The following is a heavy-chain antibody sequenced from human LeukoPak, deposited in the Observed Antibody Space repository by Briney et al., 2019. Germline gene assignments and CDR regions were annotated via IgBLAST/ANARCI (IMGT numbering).Heavy chain of an antibody. D-gene: IGHD2/OR15-2a*01. CDR3: ARGEPNFYENNQATDF. CDR2: INPNTGGT. CDR1: GYSFSGHY. V-gene: IGHV1-2*02. J-gene: IGHJ4*02. Sequence: GSVKVSCKTSGYSFSGHYIQWVRQAPGQGLEWMGWINPNTGGTDFAQTFQGRVTMITDSSVKTAYMELHNLKSDDTAVYYCARGEPNFYENNQATDFWGQGTLVSVSS.